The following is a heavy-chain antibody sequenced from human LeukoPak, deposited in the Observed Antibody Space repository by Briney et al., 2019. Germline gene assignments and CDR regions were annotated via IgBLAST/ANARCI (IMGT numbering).Heavy chain of an antibody. Sequence: GGSLRLSCAASGFTFSNYAMTWVRQAPGEGLEWVAFISQSGGRSTDYADPVRGRFTISRDNSENTLYLQMNSLRAEDTAVYHCARDLGCSTSSCRYNWFDPWGQGTLVTVSS. CDR2: ISQSGGRST. CDR1: GFTFSNYA. CDR3: ARDLGCSTSSCRYNWFDP. D-gene: IGHD2-2*01. V-gene: IGHV3-23*01. J-gene: IGHJ5*02.